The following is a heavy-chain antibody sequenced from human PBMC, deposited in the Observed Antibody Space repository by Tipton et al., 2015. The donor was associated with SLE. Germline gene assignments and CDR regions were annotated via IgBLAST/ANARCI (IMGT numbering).Heavy chain of an antibody. D-gene: IGHD4-11*01. J-gene: IGHJ6*02. CDR2: IYYSGST. CDR3: ARPYISNWYYYYGMDV. Sequence: TLSLTCTVSGGSISSSSYYWGWIRQPPGKGLEWIGSIYYSGSTYYNPSLKSRVTISVDTSKNQFSLKLSSVTAADTAVYYCARPYISNWYYYYGMDVWGQRTTVTVSS. V-gene: IGHV4-39*07. CDR1: GGSISSSSYY.